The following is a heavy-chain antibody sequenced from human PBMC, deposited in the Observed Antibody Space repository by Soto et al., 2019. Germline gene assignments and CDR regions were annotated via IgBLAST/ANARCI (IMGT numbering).Heavy chain of an antibody. CDR2: INWDGAST. V-gene: IGHV3-20*04. CDR1: GFSFDDDG. CDR3: AKFGMATTKRSPPYYIDY. Sequence: GGSLRLSCAASGFSFDDDGMHWVRQVPGKGLEWVSGINWDGASTGYADSVKGRFTISRDNAKSSVYLQMNSLRAEDTAVYYCAKFGMATTKRSPPYYIDYWGQGALVTVSS. D-gene: IGHD1-1*01. J-gene: IGHJ4*02.